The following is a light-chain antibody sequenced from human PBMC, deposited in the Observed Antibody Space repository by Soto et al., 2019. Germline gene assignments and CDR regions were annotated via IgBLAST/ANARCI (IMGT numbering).Light chain of an antibody. CDR1: SSDIGGYKY. CDR2: DVS. Sequence: QSVLTQPASVSGSLGQSITISCTGTSSDIGGYKYVSWYQQHPGKAPKLMIYDVSDRPSGVSNRFSGSKSGSTASLTISGLQAEDEADYYCSSYTSSSLYVFGSGTKVTVL. V-gene: IGLV2-14*01. J-gene: IGLJ1*01. CDR3: SSYTSSSLYV.